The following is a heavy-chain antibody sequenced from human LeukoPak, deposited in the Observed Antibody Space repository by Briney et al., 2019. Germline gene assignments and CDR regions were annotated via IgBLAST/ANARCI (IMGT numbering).Heavy chain of an antibody. Sequence: SETLSLTCTVSGGSFRSSSYYWGWIRQTPGTGLEWIGCIYYSGSTYYNPSLKSRVTISVDTSENQFSLKLSSVTAADTAVYYCARETSGSYSTYYFDYWGQGTLVTVSS. V-gene: IGHV4-39*02. J-gene: IGHJ4*02. CDR1: GGSFRSSSYY. D-gene: IGHD1-26*01. CDR3: ARETSGSYSTYYFDY. CDR2: IYYSGST.